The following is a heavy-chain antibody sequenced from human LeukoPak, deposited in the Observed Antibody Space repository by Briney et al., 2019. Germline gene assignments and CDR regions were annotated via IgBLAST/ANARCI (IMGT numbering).Heavy chain of an antibody. CDR2: IKQDGSEK. Sequence: GGSLRLSCVVSGSIFSSYDMDWVRQAPGKGLEWVANIKQDGSEKNYLDSVKGRFTISRDNAKNSLYLQMSSLRAEDTALYYCARDPWVGEYGAFDIWGQGTMVTVSS. V-gene: IGHV3-7*01. D-gene: IGHD3-10*01. CDR1: GSIFSSYD. J-gene: IGHJ3*02. CDR3: ARDPWVGEYGAFDI.